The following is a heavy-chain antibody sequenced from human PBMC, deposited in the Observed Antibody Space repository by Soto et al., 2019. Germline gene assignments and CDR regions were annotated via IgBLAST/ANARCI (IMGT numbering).Heavy chain of an antibody. CDR2: INAGNGNT. CDR3: ARDPGVGAVAGTDY. J-gene: IGHJ4*02. CDR1: GYTFTSYA. V-gene: IGHV1-3*01. D-gene: IGHD6-19*01. Sequence: ASVKVSCKASGYTFTSYAMHWVRQAPGQRLEWMGWINAGNGNTKYSQKFQGRVTITRDTSASTAYMELSSLRSEDTAVYYCARDPGVGAVAGTDYWGQGTLVTVSS.